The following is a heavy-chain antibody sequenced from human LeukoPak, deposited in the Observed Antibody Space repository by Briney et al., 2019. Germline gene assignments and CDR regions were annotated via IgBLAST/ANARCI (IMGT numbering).Heavy chain of an antibody. D-gene: IGHD4-17*01. CDR3: ARYPTVTTLPPS. J-gene: IGHJ5*02. CDR1: GASISSYF. V-gene: IGHV4-59*01. Sequence: SETLSLTCTVSGASISSYFYTWIRQPPGKGLEWIGYIYYSGSTKYNPSLKSRVTISLDTPKNQFSLNLTSVTAEDTAVYYCARYPTVTTLPPSWGQGTLVTVSS. CDR2: IYYSGST.